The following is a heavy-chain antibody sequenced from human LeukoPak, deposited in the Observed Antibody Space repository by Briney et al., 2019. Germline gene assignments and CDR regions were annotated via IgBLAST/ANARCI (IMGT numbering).Heavy chain of an antibody. J-gene: IGHJ3*02. CDR1: GYTFTSYG. D-gene: IGHD5-18*01. Sequence: GASVKVSGKASGYTFTSYGISWVRQAPGQGLEWMGWISAYNGNTNYAQKLQGRVTVTTDTSTSTAYMELRSLRSDDTAVYYCARDRSVTWIQLWQDAFDIWGQGTMVTVSS. CDR3: ARDRSVTWIQLWQDAFDI. CDR2: ISAYNGNT. V-gene: IGHV1-18*01.